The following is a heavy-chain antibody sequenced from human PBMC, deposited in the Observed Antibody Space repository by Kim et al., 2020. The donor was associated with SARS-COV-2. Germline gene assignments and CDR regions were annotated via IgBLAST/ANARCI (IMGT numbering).Heavy chain of an antibody. D-gene: IGHD6-13*01. V-gene: IGHV3-30*04. CDR3: ARDRAAAAGTRGFDY. J-gene: IGHJ4*02. CDR2: ISYDGSNK. CDR1: GFTFSSYA. Sequence: GGSLRLSCAASGFTFSSYAMHWVRQAPGKGLEWVAVISYDGSNKYYADSVKGRFPISSDNSKNTLYLQMHSLSAEDTAVYYCARDRAAAAGTRGFDYWGQGTLVTVSS.